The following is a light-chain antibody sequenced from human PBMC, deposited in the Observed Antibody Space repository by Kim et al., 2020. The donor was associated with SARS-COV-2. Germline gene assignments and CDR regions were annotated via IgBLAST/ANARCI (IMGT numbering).Light chain of an antibody. CDR3: QVWDSSSEHVV. Sequence: SYELTQPPSVSVAPGKTARITCGGNNIGSKSVHWYQQKPGQAPVLVIYYDSDRPSGIPERFSGSNSENTATLTISRVEAGDEADYYCQVWDSSSEHVVFG. CDR1: NIGSKS. CDR2: YDS. J-gene: IGLJ2*01. V-gene: IGLV3-21*04.